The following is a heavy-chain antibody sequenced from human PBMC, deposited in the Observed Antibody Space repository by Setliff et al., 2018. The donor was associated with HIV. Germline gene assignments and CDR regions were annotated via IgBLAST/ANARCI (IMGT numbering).Heavy chain of an antibody. CDR1: GFTFNSYA. J-gene: IGHJ2*01. CDR3: ARDYSYVGFDL. V-gene: IGHV3-33*01. Sequence: GWSLRLSCAASGFTFNSYAMHWVRQAPGKGLEWVAVIWYDGSKKYYGDSVKGRFTISRDKSKNTLYLQMNSLRAEDTAVYYCARDYSYVGFDLWGRGTLVTVSS. CDR2: IWYDGSKK. D-gene: IGHD4-4*01.